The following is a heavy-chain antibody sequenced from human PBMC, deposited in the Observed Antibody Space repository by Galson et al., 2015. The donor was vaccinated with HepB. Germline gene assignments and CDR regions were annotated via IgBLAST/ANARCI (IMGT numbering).Heavy chain of an antibody. D-gene: IGHD6-19*01. Sequence: SLRLSCAASGFTFSSYAMHWVRQAPGKGLEWVAVISYDGSNKYYADSVKGRFTISRDNSKNTLYLQMNSLRAEDTAVYYCAREGRQWQDAFDYWGQGTLVTVSS. CDR3: AREGRQWQDAFDY. CDR1: GFTFSSYA. V-gene: IGHV3-30*04. J-gene: IGHJ4*02. CDR2: ISYDGSNK.